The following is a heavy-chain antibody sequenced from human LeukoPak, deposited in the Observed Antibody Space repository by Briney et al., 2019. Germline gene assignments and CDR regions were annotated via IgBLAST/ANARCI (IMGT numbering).Heavy chain of an antibody. Sequence: SVKVSCKASGGTFSSYAISWVRQARGQGLEWMGGIIPIFGTANYAQKFQGRVTITADKSTSTAYMELSSLRSEDTAVYYCARSYYDILTGYHDYYFDYWGQGTLVTVSS. J-gene: IGHJ4*02. D-gene: IGHD3-9*01. CDR1: GGTFSSYA. CDR3: ARSYYDILTGYHDYYFDY. V-gene: IGHV1-69*06. CDR2: IIPIFGTA.